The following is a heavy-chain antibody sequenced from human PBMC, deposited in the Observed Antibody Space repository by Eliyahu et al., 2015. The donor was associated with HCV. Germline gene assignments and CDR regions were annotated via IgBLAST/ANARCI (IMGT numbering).Heavy chain of an antibody. CDR3: ARSAGDIVVAFDP. CDR1: XPXXRGGLQ. J-gene: IGHJ5*02. V-gene: IGHV4-31*03. Sequence: QVQLQESGPGLVKPSQTLSLPCXXLCXPXXRGGLQRCWVRQRPGKGXEWSGYIYYSGSTYYNPSLKSRVTISVDTSKNQFSLKLSSVTAADTAVYYCARSAGDIVVAFDPWGQGTLVTVSS. CDR2: IYYSGST. D-gene: IGHD2-2*01.